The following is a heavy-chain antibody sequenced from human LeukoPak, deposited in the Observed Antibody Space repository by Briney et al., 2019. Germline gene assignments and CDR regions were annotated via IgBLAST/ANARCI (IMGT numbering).Heavy chain of an antibody. Sequence: GASVKVSCKASGYTFTGYYMHWVRQAPGQGLEWMGWINPNSGGTNYAQKFQGRVTMTRDTSISTAYMEPSRLRSDDTAVYYCATSWGYCSSTSCYYYYYMDIWGKGTTVTVSS. CDR2: INPNSGGT. CDR1: GYTFTGYY. J-gene: IGHJ6*03. D-gene: IGHD2-2*01. V-gene: IGHV1-2*02. CDR3: ATSWGYCSSTSCYYYYYMDI.